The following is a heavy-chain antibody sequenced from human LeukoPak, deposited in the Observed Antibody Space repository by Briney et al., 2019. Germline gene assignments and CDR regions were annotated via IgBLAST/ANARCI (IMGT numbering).Heavy chain of an antibody. Sequence: ASVKVSCKASGYTFTSYGIGWVRQAPGQGLEWMGWISAYNGNTNYAQKLQGRVTMTTDTSTSTAYMELRSLRSDDTAVYYCARLGYCSGGSCACYYYGMDVWGQGTTVTVSS. CDR2: ISAYNGNT. CDR3: ARLGYCSGGSCACYYYGMDV. D-gene: IGHD2-15*01. J-gene: IGHJ6*02. V-gene: IGHV1-18*01. CDR1: GYTFTSYG.